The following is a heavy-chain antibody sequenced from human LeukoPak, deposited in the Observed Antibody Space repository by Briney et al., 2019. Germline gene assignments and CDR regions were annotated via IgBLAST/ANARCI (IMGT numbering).Heavy chain of an antibody. CDR2: INHSGST. D-gene: IGHD3-10*01. V-gene: IGHV4-34*01. CDR3: ARGGAYYYGSGSYYPNWFDP. Sequence: SETLSLTCAVYGGSFSGYYWSWIRQPPGKGLEWIGEINHSGSTNYNSSLKSRVTISVDTSKNQFSLKLSSVTAADTAVYYCARGGAYYYGSGSYYPNWFDPWGQGTLVTVSS. J-gene: IGHJ5*02. CDR1: GGSFSGYY.